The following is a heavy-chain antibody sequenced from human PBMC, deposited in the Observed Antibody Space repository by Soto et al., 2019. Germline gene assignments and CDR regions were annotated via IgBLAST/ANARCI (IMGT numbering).Heavy chain of an antibody. CDR3: AKASCGPSGWGHWSAP. D-gene: IGHD2-21*02. CDR2: IYYSGST. V-gene: IGHV4-31*01. J-gene: IGHJ5*02. Sequence: TLSLTGTVFGGSISRGGYYWSWIRQHPGKGLEWIWNIYYSGSTYYNPSLRSLVTVSMDTSNNHFSLKLKSLATTDTAVYCCAKASCGPSGWGHWSAPWGQGTLVTVSS. CDR1: GGSISRGGYY.